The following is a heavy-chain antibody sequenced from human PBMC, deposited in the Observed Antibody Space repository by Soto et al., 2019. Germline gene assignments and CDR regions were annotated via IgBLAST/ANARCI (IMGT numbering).Heavy chain of an antibody. Sequence: QVQLVESGGGVVQPGRSLRLSCAASGFTFSSYGMHWVRQAPGKGLEWVAVIWYDGSNKYYADSVKGRFTISRDNSKNTLYLQMNSLRAEDTAVYYCARGIRFLEWLPGDYWGQGTLVTVSS. CDR3: ARGIRFLEWLPGDY. J-gene: IGHJ4*02. CDR1: GFTFSSYG. CDR2: IWYDGSNK. D-gene: IGHD3-3*01. V-gene: IGHV3-33*01.